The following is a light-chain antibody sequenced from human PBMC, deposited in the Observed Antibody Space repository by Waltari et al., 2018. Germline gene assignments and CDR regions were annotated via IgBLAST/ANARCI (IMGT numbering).Light chain of an antibody. J-gene: IGLJ3*02. V-gene: IGLV8-61*01. CDR1: SGSVSTSFS. CDR2: SIN. CDR3: VLYWPSGIWV. Sequence: QTVVNQEPSFSVSPGGTVTLTFAFSSGSVSTSFSSGWYQQTPAQAPRTLIYSINNRWSGLPDRFSGAFRGSKADLTNTGAQADDESDDYCVLYWPSGIWVVGGGTKLTVL.